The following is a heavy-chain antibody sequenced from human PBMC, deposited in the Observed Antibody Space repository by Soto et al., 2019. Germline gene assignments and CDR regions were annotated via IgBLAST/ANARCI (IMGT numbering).Heavy chain of an antibody. CDR1: GFTFSDYY. Sequence: PGGSLRLSCAASGFTFSDYYMNWVRQAPGKGLEWVSSISSSSSYIYYADSVKGRFTISRDNAKNSLYLQMNSLRAEDTAVYYCARGAVADYYDSSGYPWAFDYWGQGTLVTVSS. J-gene: IGHJ4*02. CDR3: ARGAVADYYDSSGYPWAFDY. CDR2: ISSSSSYI. D-gene: IGHD3-22*01. V-gene: IGHV3-21*01.